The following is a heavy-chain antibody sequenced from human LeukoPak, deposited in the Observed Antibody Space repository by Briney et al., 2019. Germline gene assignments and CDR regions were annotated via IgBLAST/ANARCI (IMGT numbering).Heavy chain of an antibody. D-gene: IGHD3-3*01. V-gene: IGHV4-34*01. CDR1: GGSFSGYY. J-gene: IGHJ4*02. Sequence: PSETLSLTCAVYGGSFSGYYWSWIRQPPGKGLEWIGEINHSGSTNYNPSLKSRVTISVDTSKNQFSLKLSSVTAADTAVYYCARVPRIRGTIFGVVSTYYFDYWGQGTLVTVSS. CDR2: INHSGST. CDR3: ARVPRIRGTIFGVVSTYYFDY.